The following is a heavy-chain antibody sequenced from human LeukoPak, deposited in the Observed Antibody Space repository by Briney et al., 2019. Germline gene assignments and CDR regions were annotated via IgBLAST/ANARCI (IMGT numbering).Heavy chain of an antibody. D-gene: IGHD3-10*01. CDR3: ARRFYGSGSYYNGAFDY. V-gene: IGHV1-46*01. CDR2: INPSGGST. J-gene: IGHJ4*02. Sequence: GASVKVSCKASGYTFTSYYMHWVRQAPGQGLEWMGIINPSGGSTSYAQKFQGRVTMTRDTSTSTVYMELSSLRSEDTAVYYCARRFYGSGSYYNGAFDYWGQGTLVTVSS. CDR1: GYTFTSYY.